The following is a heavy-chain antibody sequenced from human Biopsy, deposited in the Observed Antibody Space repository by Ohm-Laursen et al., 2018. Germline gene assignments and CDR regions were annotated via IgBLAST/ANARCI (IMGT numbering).Heavy chain of an antibody. Sequence: PGTLSLTCSVSGGSASSYLWSWIRQPPGKGLEWIGNIYNSGSTSYNPSLKSRVTISVDTSKNQLSLKLNSATAADTAVYYCASFNDYKGSWFDPWGQGTLVTVSS. J-gene: IGHJ5*02. CDR1: GGSASSYL. D-gene: IGHD4-11*01. CDR2: IYNSGST. V-gene: IGHV4-59*02. CDR3: ASFNDYKGSWFDP.